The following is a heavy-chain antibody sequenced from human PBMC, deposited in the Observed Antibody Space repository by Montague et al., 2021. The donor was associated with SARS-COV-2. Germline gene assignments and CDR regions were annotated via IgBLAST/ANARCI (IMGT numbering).Heavy chain of an antibody. Sequence: SETLSLTCTVSGGSISSSSYYWGWIRPPPGQGLVWIGSIYYSGSNYYTPYLKSRVTISVDTSKNQFSLNLSSVTAADTAVYYCASDGSLRFEILIGPRHYYCGMDVWGQGTTVTVSS. CDR2: IYYSGSN. CDR3: ASDGSLRFEILIGPRHYYCGMDV. D-gene: IGHD3-9*01. CDR1: GGSISSSSYY. J-gene: IGHJ6*02. V-gene: IGHV4-39*07.